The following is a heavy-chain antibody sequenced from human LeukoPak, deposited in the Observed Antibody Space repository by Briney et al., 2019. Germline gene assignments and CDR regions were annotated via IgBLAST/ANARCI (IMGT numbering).Heavy chain of an antibody. J-gene: IGHJ3*02. Sequence: SETLSLTCTVSGDSISIGDDFGSWIRQPAGKGLEWIGRISSGGSTNYNPSLKSRVIISVCTSKNHFSLKLSSVTAADTPVYFCARGPYSYDSSGAFDIWGQGTMVTVSS. CDR1: GDSISIGDDF. CDR3: ARGPYSYDSSGAFDI. V-gene: IGHV4-61*02. D-gene: IGHD3-22*01. CDR2: ISSGGST.